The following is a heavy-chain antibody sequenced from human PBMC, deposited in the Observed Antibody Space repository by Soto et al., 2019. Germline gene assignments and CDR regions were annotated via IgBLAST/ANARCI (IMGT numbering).Heavy chain of an antibody. Sequence: LSLTCTVSGGSISSGGYYWSWIRQHPGKGLEWIGYIYYSGSTYYNPSLKSRVTISVDTSKNQFSLKLSSVTAADTAVYYCARTFRFGEGGWFDPWGQGTLVTVSS. CDR3: ARTFRFGEGGWFDP. CDR1: GGSISSGGYY. CDR2: IYYSGST. D-gene: IGHD3-10*01. J-gene: IGHJ5*02. V-gene: IGHV4-31*03.